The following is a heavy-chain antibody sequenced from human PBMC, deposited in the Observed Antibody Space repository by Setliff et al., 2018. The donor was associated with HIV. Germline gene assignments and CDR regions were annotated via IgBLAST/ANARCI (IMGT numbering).Heavy chain of an antibody. V-gene: IGHV4-34*01. J-gene: IGHJ4*02. CDR2: INHSGGST. CDR1: GESFSGYY. D-gene: IGHD5-12*01. CDR3: ARLSGGMAPNY. Sequence: SETLSLTCAVYGESFSGYYWNWIRQPPGKGLEWIGEINHSGGSTNFNPSLKSRVTISVDSSKKQFSLKLSSVTDADTAVYYCARLSGGMAPNYWGQGTLVTVSS.